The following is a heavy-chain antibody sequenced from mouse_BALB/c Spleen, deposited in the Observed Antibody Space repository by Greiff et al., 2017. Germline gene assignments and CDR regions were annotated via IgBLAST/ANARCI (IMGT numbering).Heavy chain of an antibody. CDR1: GFTFSSFG. CDR3: ARYNYYGRSFYAMDY. J-gene: IGHJ4*01. Sequence: EVQGVESGGGLVQPGGSRKLSCAASGFTFSSFGMHWVRQAPEKGLEWVAYISSGSSTIYYADTVKGRFTISRDNPKNTLFLQMTSLRSEDTAMYYCARYNYYGRSFYAMDYWGQGTSVTVSS. CDR2: ISSGSSTI. D-gene: IGHD1-1*01. V-gene: IGHV5-17*02.